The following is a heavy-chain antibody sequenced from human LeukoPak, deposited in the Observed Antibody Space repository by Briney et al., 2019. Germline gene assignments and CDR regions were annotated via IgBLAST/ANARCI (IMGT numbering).Heavy chain of an antibody. V-gene: IGHV4-4*02. D-gene: IGHD3-22*01. J-gene: IGHJ4*02. CDR2: IYHSGST. CDR1: GGSISSSNW. CDR3: AREHYYDSSGYYPPFDY. Sequence: SETLSLTCAVSGGSISSSNWWSWVRQPPGKGLEWIGEIYHSGSTNYNPSLKSRVTISVDKSKNQFSLKLSSVTAADTAVYYCAREHYYDSSGYYPPFDYWGQGTLVTVSS.